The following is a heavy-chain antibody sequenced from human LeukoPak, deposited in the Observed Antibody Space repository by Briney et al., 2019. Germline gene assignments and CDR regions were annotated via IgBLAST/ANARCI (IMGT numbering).Heavy chain of an antibody. CDR3: ARGGILN. CDR1: GFTFSDYD. CDR2: ISSTSGMI. J-gene: IGHJ4*02. Sequence: GGSLRLSCAASGFTFSDYDMAWIRQAPGKGLEWISHISSTSGMIYYADSVKGRFTVSRDNAKNSLYLQMYTLRVEDTAVYFCARGGILNWGQGTLVTASS. V-gene: IGHV3-11*01. D-gene: IGHD1-26*01.